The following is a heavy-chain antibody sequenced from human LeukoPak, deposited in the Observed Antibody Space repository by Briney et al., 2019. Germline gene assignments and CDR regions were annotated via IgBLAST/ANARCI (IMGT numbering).Heavy chain of an antibody. J-gene: IGHJ3*02. D-gene: IGHD3-10*01. CDR3: ARDGPDYYGSGSYERNDAFDI. CDR2: INQDGSEK. CDR1: GFTFSSYS. Sequence: GGSLRLSCAASGFTFSSYSMNWVRQAPGKGLEWVANINQDGSEKHYVDSVKGRFTISRDNAKNTLYLQMNSLRAEDTAVYYCARDGPDYYGSGSYERNDAFDIWGQGTMVTVSS. V-gene: IGHV3-7*01.